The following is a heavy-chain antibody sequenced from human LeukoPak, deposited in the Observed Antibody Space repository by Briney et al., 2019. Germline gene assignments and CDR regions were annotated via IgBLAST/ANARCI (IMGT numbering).Heavy chain of an antibody. CDR1: GYTFPSYD. J-gene: IGHJ4*02. D-gene: IGHD1-26*01. Sequence: ASVKVSCKTSGYTFPSYDINWVRQATGQGLEWMGWMNPNSGNTGYAQKFQGRVTITRNTSITTAYMELCSLRSEDTAVYYCARGPKWTGSYYYFDYWGQGTLVTVSS. V-gene: IGHV1-8*01. CDR2: MNPNSGNT. CDR3: ARGPKWTGSYYYFDY.